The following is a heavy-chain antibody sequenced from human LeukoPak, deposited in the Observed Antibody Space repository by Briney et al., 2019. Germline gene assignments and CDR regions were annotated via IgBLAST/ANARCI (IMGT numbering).Heavy chain of an antibody. Sequence: YPSETLSLTCTVSGGSISSYYWSWIRQPPGKGLEWIGYIYYSGTTNYNPSLKSRVTISVDTSRNQFSLKLRSVTAADTAVYYCARKYSSGPFANWGQGTLVTVSS. CDR3: ARKYSSGPFAN. CDR1: GGSISSYY. J-gene: IGHJ4*02. D-gene: IGHD6-19*01. CDR2: IYYSGTT. V-gene: IGHV4-59*01.